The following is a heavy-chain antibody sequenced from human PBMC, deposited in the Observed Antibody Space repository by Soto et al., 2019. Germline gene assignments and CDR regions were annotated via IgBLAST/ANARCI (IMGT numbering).Heavy chain of an antibody. V-gene: IGHV4-30-4*01. D-gene: IGHD3-10*01. J-gene: IGHJ4*01. CDR1: GGSISNVNDC. CDR2: IYSGGSI. Sequence: QVQLQESGPGLVKPSQTLSLTCIVSGGSISNVNDCWSWIRQRTDKGLEWIGHIYSGGSIYNNPSLTSRVTIAVDTSKNQFSLQLSSVSAADTASYYCARGPSGDKVDDWCHGTLVTGSS. CDR3: ARGPSGDKVDD.